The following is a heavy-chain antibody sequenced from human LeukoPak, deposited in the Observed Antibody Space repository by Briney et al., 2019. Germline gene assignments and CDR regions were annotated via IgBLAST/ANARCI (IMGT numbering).Heavy chain of an antibody. CDR1: GFTFSSYA. V-gene: IGHV3-23*01. CDR3: AKGFRSSGWYGRYYFDY. D-gene: IGHD6-19*01. Sequence: GGSLRLSRAASGFTFSSYAMSWVRQAPGKGLEWVSAISGSGGSTYYADSVKGRFTISRDNSKNTLYLQMNSLRAEDTAVYYCAKGFRSSGWYGRYYFDYWGQGILVTVSS. J-gene: IGHJ4*02. CDR2: ISGSGGST.